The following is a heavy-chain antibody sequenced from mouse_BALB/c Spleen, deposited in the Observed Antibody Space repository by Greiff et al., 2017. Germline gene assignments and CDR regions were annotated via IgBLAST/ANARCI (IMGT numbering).Heavy chain of an antibody. CDR3: ARDWDRYDEY. J-gene: IGHJ2*01. D-gene: IGHD2-14*01. CDR1: GFTFSSYA. V-gene: IGHV5-9-4*01. Sequence: EVKLVESGGGLVKPGGSLKLSCAASGFTFSSYAMSWVRQSPEKRLEWVAEISSGGSYTYYPDTVTGRFTISRDNAKNTLYLQMSSLRSEDTAMYYCARDWDRYDEYWGQGTTLTVSS. CDR2: ISSGGSYT.